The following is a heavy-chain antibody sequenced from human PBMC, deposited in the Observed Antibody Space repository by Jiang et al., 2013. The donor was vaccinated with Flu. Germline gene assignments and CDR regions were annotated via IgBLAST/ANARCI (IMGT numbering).Heavy chain of an antibody. V-gene: IGHV1-18*04. CDR3: ARAWGRHYDTNAYFDH. CDR2: ITTYNDDS. CDR1: GYSFTSYG. Sequence: QLVESGAEVKKPGASVKVSCKTSGYSFTSYGIMWLRQAPGQGLEWVGWITTYNDDSRSPQKFQGRLTLTADTLTNTAYMDLGSLTSGDTAVYYCARAWGRHYDTNAYFDHWGQGTLVTVSS. D-gene: IGHD3-22*01. J-gene: IGHJ4*02.